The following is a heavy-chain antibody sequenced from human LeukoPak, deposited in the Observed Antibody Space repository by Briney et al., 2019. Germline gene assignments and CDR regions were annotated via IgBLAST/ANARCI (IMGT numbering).Heavy chain of an antibody. CDR1: GYTFSSYG. CDR3: ARDRNPYYDGSGYGYC. V-gene: IGHV1-18*01. D-gene: IGHD3-22*01. J-gene: IGHJ4*02. Sequence: ASVKVSCKASGYTFSSYGISWVRQAPGQGLEWMAWISAYNGKTNYAQKLRGRVIMTTDTSTSTAYMELRSLRSDDTAIYYCARDRNPYYDGSGYGYCWGQGTLVTVSS. CDR2: ISAYNGKT.